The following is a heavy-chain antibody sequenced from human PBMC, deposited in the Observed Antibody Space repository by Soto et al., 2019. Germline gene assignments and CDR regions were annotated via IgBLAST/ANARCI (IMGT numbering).Heavy chain of an antibody. D-gene: IGHD2-15*01. CDR1: GDNGSSNSAA. Sequence: SQTLSLTCAISGDNGSSNSAAWNWIRQSPSRGLEWLGRTYYRSKWYNDYAVSVKSRITINPDTSKNQFSLQLHSVTPEDTAVYYCARGLNIVVVVAATYYYYYMDVWGQGTTVTVSS. CDR3: ARGLNIVVVVAATYYYYYMDV. J-gene: IGHJ6*03. V-gene: IGHV6-1*01. CDR2: TYYRSKWYN.